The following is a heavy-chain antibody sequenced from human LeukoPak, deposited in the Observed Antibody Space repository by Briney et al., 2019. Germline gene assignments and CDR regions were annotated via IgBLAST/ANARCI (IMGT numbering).Heavy chain of an antibody. J-gene: IGHJ5*02. Sequence: ASVKVSCKASGYTFTGYYIHWVRQAPGQGLEWMGWISPNSGGTNYAQKFQGRVTMTRDTSISTAYMELSRLRSDDTAVYYCARGDIVVVPAALNSWFDPWGQGTLVTVSS. D-gene: IGHD2-2*01. V-gene: IGHV1-2*02. CDR1: GYTFTGYY. CDR2: ISPNSGGT. CDR3: ARGDIVVVPAALNSWFDP.